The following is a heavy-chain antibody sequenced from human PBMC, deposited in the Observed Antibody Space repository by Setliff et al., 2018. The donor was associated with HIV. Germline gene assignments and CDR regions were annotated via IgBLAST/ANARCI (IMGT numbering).Heavy chain of an antibody. CDR3: ARGSRQLTIFGVVFKNNYYFMDV. CDR2: LNHERTT. J-gene: IGHJ6*03. D-gene: IGHD3-3*01. CDR1: GGSFSGYY. Sequence: SETLSLTCAVYGGSFSGYYWSWIRQPPGKGLEWIGELNHERTTNYNPSLKSRVTISVDTSKNQFSLTLNSVAAAETAVYDWARGSRQLTIFGVVFKNNYYFMDVWGKGTAVTVSS. V-gene: IGHV4-34*01.